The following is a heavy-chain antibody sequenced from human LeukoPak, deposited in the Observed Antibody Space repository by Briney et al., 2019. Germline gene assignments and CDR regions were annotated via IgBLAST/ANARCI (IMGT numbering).Heavy chain of an antibody. V-gene: IGHV1-69*05. CDR2: IIPIFGTA. D-gene: IGHD2-15*01. CDR1: GYTFTSYG. J-gene: IGHJ4*02. CDR3: ARGRIRDYFDY. Sequence: SVKVSCKASGYTFTSYGISWVRQAPGQGLEWMGGIIPIFGTANYAQKFQGRVTITTDESTSTAYMELSSLRSEDTAVYYCARGRIRDYFDYWGQGTLVTVSS.